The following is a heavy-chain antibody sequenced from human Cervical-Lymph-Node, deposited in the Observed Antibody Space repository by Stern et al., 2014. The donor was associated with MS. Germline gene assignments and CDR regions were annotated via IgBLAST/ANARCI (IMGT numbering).Heavy chain of an antibody. D-gene: IGHD1-1*01. CDR1: GGTFNTYI. CDR3: ARVPPDDGYYYYGLDV. Sequence: VQLVQSGAEVKKPGSSVKVSCKASGGTFNTYIINWVRQAPGQGLEWMGGAIPVFDALMYAQNFQGRFTITADESSSTAYMDLSSLRSDDTAVYYCARVPPDDGYYYYGLDVWGQGTTVTVSS. V-gene: IGHV1-69*01. J-gene: IGHJ6*02. CDR2: AIPVFDAL.